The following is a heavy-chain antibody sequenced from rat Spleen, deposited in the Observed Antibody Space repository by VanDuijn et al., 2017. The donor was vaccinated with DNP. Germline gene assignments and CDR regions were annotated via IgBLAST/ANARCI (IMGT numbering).Heavy chain of an antibody. J-gene: IGHJ2*01. CDR3: TTRGNYGGYDY. CDR1: GFTFSGFA. Sequence: EVQLVESGGKLVQPGNSLKVSCAASGFTFSGFAMAWVRQSPKKGLEWVATIIFDGSNTYYRDSVKGRFTVSRDNAKSTLYLQMDSLRSEDSATYYCTTRGNYGGYDYWGQGVMVTVSS. V-gene: IGHV5-17*01. D-gene: IGHD1-11*01. CDR2: IIFDGSNT.